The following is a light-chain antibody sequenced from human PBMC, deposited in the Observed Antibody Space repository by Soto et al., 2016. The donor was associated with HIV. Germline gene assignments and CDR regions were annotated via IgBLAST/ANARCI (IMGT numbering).Light chain of an antibody. V-gene: IGLV3-21*03. CDR2: DDD. CDR3: QVWDSSSDHWV. CDR1: DIGSKS. Sequence: SYELPQPPSVSVAPGKTARSTCGGNDIGSKSVHWYQQKPGQAPVLVVYDDDDRPSGIPERFSGSSSGNTATLTISRVGIGDEADYYCQVWDSSSDHWVFGGGTKLTVL. J-gene: IGLJ3*02.